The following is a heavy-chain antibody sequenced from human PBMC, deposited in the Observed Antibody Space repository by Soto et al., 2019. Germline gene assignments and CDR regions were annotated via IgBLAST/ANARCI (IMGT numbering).Heavy chain of an antibody. Sequence: VGSLRLSCLASGFTFSDYAMTWVRHVPGRGLEWVSSLNGAGGSTYYADSVRGRFTISRDNSQNTLFLQMNRLTVDDTAIYYCAAPRDEYGSGISWFTYGMDGWGQGTTVTVSS. V-gene: IGHV3-23*01. CDR2: LNGAGGST. J-gene: IGHJ6*02. D-gene: IGHD3-10*01. CDR1: GFTFSDYA. CDR3: AAPRDEYGSGISWFTYGMDG.